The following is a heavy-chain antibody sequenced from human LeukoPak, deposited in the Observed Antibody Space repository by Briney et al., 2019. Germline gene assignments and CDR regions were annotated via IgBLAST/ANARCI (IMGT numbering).Heavy chain of an antibody. D-gene: IGHD6-13*01. J-gene: IGHJ6*02. CDR3: ARYLVGQQLADYGMDV. V-gene: IGHV3-21*01. CDR1: GFTFSPYS. Sequence: PGGSLRLSCAASGFTFSPYSMDWVRQAPGKGLEWVSSISSSSSYIYYADSVKGRFTISRDNAKNSLYLQMNSLRAEDTAVYYCARYLVGQQLADYGMDVWGQGTTVTVSS. CDR2: ISSSSSYI.